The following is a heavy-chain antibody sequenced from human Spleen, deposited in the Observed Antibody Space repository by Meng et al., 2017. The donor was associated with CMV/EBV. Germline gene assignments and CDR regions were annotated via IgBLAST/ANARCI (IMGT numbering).Heavy chain of an antibody. CDR3: ARVVVPAVIDAFDI. J-gene: IGHJ3*02. V-gene: IGHV3-11*01. CDR2: ISSSGYTI. D-gene: IGHD2-2*01. Sequence: GESLKISCAASGFTVSSNYMSWVRQAPGKGLEWVSYISSSGYTIYYADFVKGRFTISRDNAKNSLYLQMNNLRAEDTAVYYCARVVVPAVIDAFDIWGQGTMVTVSS. CDR1: GFTVSSNY.